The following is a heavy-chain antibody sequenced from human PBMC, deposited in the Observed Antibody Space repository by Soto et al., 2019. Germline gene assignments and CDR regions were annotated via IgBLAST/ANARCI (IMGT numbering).Heavy chain of an antibody. Sequence: SETLSLTCTVSGGSISSYYWSWIRQPPGKGLEWIGYIYYSGSTNYNPSLKSRVTISVDTSKNQFSLKLSSVTAADTAVYYCARHGVAASLYYYYYMDVWGKGTTVTVSS. CDR2: IYYSGST. D-gene: IGHD6-13*01. V-gene: IGHV4-59*08. J-gene: IGHJ6*03. CDR1: GGSISSYY. CDR3: ARHGVAASLYYYYYMDV.